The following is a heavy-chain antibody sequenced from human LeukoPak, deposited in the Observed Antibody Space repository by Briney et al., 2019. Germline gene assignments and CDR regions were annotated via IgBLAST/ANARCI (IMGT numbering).Heavy chain of an antibody. D-gene: IGHD1-1*01. J-gene: IGHJ4*02. Sequence: GGSLRLSCAASGFTFSRYAMHWVRQAPGKGLEWVAFISYDGSNKYYADSVKGRFTISRDNSMNTLYLQMNSLRAEDTAVYYCAKGGGQLDNPNFDYWGQGTLVTVSS. CDR1: GFTFSRYA. CDR3: AKGGGQLDNPNFDY. CDR2: ISYDGSNK. V-gene: IGHV3-30-3*01.